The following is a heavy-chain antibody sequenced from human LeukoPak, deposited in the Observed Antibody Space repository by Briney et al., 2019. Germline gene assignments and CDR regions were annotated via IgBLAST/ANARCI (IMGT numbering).Heavy chain of an antibody. CDR3: ASSRIDYGDYDLDP. V-gene: IGHV3-33*01. Sequence: GRSLRLSCAASGFTFSSYGMHRVRQAPGKGLEWVAVIWYDGSNKYYADSVKGRFTISRDNSRNTLYLQMDSLRAEDTAVYYCASSRIDYGDYDLDPWGQGTLVTVSS. D-gene: IGHD4-17*01. CDR2: IWYDGSNK. J-gene: IGHJ5*02. CDR1: GFTFSSYG.